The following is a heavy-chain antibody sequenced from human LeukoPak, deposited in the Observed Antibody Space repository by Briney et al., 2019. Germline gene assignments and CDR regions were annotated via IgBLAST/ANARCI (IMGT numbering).Heavy chain of an antibody. J-gene: IGHJ4*02. Sequence: GGPLRLSCAASGFTFDTYAMTWVRQAPGKGLEWVSSISSGGNYIYYAESVRGRSTISRDNTKNFLYLQLSTLRVEDTAVYYCARDRPTGRSRGVVVQWGQGTLVTVSS. D-gene: IGHD2-15*01. CDR1: GFTFDTYA. CDR3: ARDRPTGRSRGVVVQ. CDR2: ISSGGNYI. V-gene: IGHV3-21*01.